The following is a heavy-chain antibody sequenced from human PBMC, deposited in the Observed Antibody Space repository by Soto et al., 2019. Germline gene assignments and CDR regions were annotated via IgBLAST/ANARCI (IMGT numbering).Heavy chain of an antibody. Sequence: LSLTCSVSGASVSSGGYFWTWIRQLPGKGLEWIGYIYSSGATHYNPSLQSRLSMSLDTSKNQFSLKLTSVTVADMAVYYCAVRWGTYFDFWGQGTLVTVSS. D-gene: IGHD7-27*01. V-gene: IGHV4-31*02. CDR3: AVRWGTYFDF. CDR1: GASVSSGGYF. J-gene: IGHJ4*02. CDR2: IYSSGAT.